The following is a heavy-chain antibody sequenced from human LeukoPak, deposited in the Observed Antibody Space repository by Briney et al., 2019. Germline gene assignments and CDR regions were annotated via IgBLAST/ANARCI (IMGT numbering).Heavy chain of an antibody. CDR2: ISYDGSNK. J-gene: IGHJ3*02. CDR3: ARELDAFDI. CDR1: GFTFSSYA. V-gene: IGHV3-30-3*01. Sequence: GRSLRLSCAASGFTFSSYAMHWVRQAPGKGLEWVAVISYDGSNKYYADSVKGRFTISRDNSKNTLYLQMNSLRAEDTAVYYCARELDAFDIWGQGTMLTVSS.